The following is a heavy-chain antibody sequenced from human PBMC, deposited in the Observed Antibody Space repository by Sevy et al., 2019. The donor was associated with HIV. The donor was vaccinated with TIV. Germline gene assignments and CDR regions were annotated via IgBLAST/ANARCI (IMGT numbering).Heavy chain of an antibody. CDR1: GFTFSSYD. Sequence: GGSLRLSCAASGFTFSSYDMHWVRQATGKGLEWVSAIGTAGDTYYPGSVKGRFTISRENAKNSLYLQMNSLRAGDTAVYYCARVRHYDSSGYSHGMDVWGQRTTVTVSS. CDR2: IGTAGDT. D-gene: IGHD3-22*01. J-gene: IGHJ6*02. CDR3: ARVRHYDSSGYSHGMDV. V-gene: IGHV3-13*01.